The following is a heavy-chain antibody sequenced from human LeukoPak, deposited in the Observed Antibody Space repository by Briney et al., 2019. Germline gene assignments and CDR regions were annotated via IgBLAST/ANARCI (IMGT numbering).Heavy chain of an antibody. Sequence: HPGGSLRLSCAASGFTFSSCAMSWVRQAPGKGLEWVSAISGSGGSTYYADSVKGRFTISRDNSKNTLYLQMNSLRAEDTAVYYCAKALERITIFGVVIKYYFDYWGQGTLVTVSS. J-gene: IGHJ4*02. CDR1: GFTFSSCA. D-gene: IGHD3-3*01. CDR3: AKALERITIFGVVIKYYFDY. V-gene: IGHV3-23*01. CDR2: ISGSGGST.